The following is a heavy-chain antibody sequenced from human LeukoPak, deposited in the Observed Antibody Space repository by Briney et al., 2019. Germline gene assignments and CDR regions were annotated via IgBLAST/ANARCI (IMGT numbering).Heavy chain of an antibody. Sequence: GGSPRLSCEGPEHMARNSYMSWVRQSPGRGLEWVSVIYSGGSTDYADSVKGRFTTSRDTSKNTLYLQMNDVRAEDTGIYYCVRDLRDRRGYSNYYMDVWGKGATVTVSS. J-gene: IGHJ6*03. CDR1: EHMARNSY. CDR2: IYSGGST. D-gene: IGHD3-10*01. V-gene: IGHV3-53*01. CDR3: VRDLRDRRGYSNYYMDV.